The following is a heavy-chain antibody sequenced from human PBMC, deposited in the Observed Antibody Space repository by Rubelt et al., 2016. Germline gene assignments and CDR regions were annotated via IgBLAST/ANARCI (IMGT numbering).Heavy chain of an antibody. CDR1: GSTFTSYG. CDR2: IRDYHGNT. Sequence: QVQLVQSGAEVKKPGASVKVSCKASGSTFTSYGISWVRQAPGPGLAWMGWIRDYHGNTNYAQKVQGRGDRTIARSTSTAYRGRGSLRSDGTAVYYCAGDPLPVRGVIMTPTHWGQGTLVTVSS. V-gene: IGHV1-18*01. D-gene: IGHD3-10*01. J-gene: IGHJ4*02. CDR3: AGDPLPVRGVIMTPTH.